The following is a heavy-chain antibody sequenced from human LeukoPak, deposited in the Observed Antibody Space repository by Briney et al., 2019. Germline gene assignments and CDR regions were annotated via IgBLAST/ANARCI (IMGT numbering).Heavy chain of an antibody. V-gene: IGHV3-23*01. Sequence: GGSLRLSCAASGFTFSTYAMSWVRQAPGKGLEWVSAISGSAYSTYYADSVKGRFTISRDNSKNTLYLQMNSLRAEDTAVYYCANLYRDGLGFDALDIWGQGTMVTVSS. J-gene: IGHJ3*02. CDR3: ANLYRDGLGFDALDI. D-gene: IGHD3-16*02. CDR1: GFTFSTYA. CDR2: ISGSAYST.